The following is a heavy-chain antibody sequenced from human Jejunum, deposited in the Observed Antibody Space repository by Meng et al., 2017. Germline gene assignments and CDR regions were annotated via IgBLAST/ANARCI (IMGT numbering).Heavy chain of an antibody. V-gene: IGHV4-30-4*01. Sequence: HVQWLSSVPRLRKPPPTPSLTCSGTGDSISSGEYFWILIRQPPEKGLEWNWYMDYKGSTFYNPSLKIRVTIAVDTSKNQFSLKLSSVTAADTAVYFCARGELLWDYWGQGTLVTVSS. CDR3: ARGELLWDY. CDR1: GDSISSGEYF. J-gene: IGHJ4*02. CDR2: MDYKGST. D-gene: IGHD2-2*01.